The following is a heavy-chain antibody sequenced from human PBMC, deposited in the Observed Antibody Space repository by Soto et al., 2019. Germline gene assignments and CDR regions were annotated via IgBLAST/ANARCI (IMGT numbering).Heavy chain of an antibody. V-gene: IGHV1-18*01. J-gene: IGHJ4*02. CDR2: ISAYNGNT. D-gene: IGHD2-15*01. Sequence: ASVKVSCKASGYTFTSYGISWVRQAPGQGLEWMGWISAYNGNTNYAQKLQGRVTMTTDTSTSTAYMELRSLRSDDTAVYYCAREYSFAGFGWLGYGGQGTVITVSS. CDR3: AREYSFAGFGWLGY. CDR1: GYTFTSYG.